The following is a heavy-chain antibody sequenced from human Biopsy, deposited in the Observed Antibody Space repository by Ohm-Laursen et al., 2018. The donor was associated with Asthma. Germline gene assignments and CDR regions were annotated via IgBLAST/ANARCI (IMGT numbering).Heavy chain of an antibody. CDR2: IFSGGTS. J-gene: IGHJ4*02. CDR1: GFTVSRDH. V-gene: IGHV3-53*01. CDR3: AKYSVFYYRGGNDY. D-gene: IGHD1-26*01. Sequence: SLRLSCAASGFTVSRDHMFWVLQAPGKGLEWVSVIFSGGTSHTADSARGRFTISRDNSKTTVYLQMNSLRAEDSAIYYCAKYSVFYYRGGNDYWGQGIVVTVSS.